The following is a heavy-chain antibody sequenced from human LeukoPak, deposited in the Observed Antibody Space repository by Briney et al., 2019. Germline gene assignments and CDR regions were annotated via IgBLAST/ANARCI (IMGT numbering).Heavy chain of an antibody. D-gene: IGHD3-22*01. J-gene: IGHJ4*02. CDR1: GGSMSTSSYY. V-gene: IGHV4-39*01. CDR2: IYYSGST. Sequence: SETLSLTCTVSGGSMSTSSYYWGWIRQPPGKGLEWIGSIYYSGSTHYNPSLKSRVTMSVDTSKNQFSLRLSSVTAADTAVYYCARQHSPYYYDSSGYAFDYWGQGTLVTVSS. CDR3: ARQHSPYYYDSSGYAFDY.